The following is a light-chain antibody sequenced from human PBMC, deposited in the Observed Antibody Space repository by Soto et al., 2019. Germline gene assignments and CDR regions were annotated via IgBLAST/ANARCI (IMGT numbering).Light chain of an antibody. J-gene: IGLJ1*01. Sequence: QSALTQPPSVSGSPGRSVTISCTGTSSDVGSYNRVSWYQQPPGTAPKLMIYEVSNRPSGVPDRFSGSKSGNTASLTISGLQAEDEADYYCNSYTSTNTYVFGTGTKVTVL. CDR1: SSDVGSYNR. V-gene: IGLV2-18*02. CDR2: EVS. CDR3: NSYTSTNTYV.